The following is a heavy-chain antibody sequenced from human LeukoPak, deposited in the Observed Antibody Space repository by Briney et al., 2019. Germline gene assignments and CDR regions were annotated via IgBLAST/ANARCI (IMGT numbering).Heavy chain of an antibody. CDR1: GFTFSSYA. Sequence: GGSLRLSCAASGFTFSSYAMSWVRQAPGKGLEWVSAISGSGGNTYYADSVKGRFTISRDNSKNTLYLQMNSLRAEDTAVYYCARRGVEYSSSLDYWGQGTLVTVSS. CDR3: ARRGVEYSSSLDY. J-gene: IGHJ4*02. V-gene: IGHV3-23*01. D-gene: IGHD6-6*01. CDR2: ISGSGGNT.